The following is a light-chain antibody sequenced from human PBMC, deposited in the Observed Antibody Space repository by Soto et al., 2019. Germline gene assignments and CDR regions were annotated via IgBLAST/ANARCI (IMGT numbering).Light chain of an antibody. Sequence: QSVLTQPPSTSGTPGQRVTISCSGSSSNIGGNHVSWYQQLPGTAPRLLIYRNNPRPSGVPDRFSGSKSGSSASLAISGLRSEDEADYYCAAWDDSLSGWVFGGGTKLTVL. CDR3: AAWDDSLSGWV. CDR1: SSNIGGNH. J-gene: IGLJ3*02. V-gene: IGLV1-47*01. CDR2: RNN.